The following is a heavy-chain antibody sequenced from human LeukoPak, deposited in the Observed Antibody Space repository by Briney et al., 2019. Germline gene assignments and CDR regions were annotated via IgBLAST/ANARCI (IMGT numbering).Heavy chain of an antibody. CDR2: IDHSGST. D-gene: IGHD4-17*01. CDR1: GGSFSGYY. CDR3: ARAPRPANDYGDYYYYYGMDV. V-gene: IGHV4-34*01. J-gene: IGHJ6*02. Sequence: SETLSLTCAVYGGSFSGYYWSWIRQPPGKGLEWIGEIDHSGSTNYNPSLKSRVTISVDTSKNQSSLKLSSVTAADTAVYYCARAPRPANDYGDYYYYYGMDVWGQGTTVTVSS.